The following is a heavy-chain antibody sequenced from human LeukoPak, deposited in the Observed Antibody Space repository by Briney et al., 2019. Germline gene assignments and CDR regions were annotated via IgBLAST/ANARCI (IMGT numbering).Heavy chain of an antibody. CDR3: ARVYNFHYSVDV. CDR2: INPNSGGT. Sequence: ASVKVSCKASGYTFTGYYMYWVRQAPGQGLEWMGWINPNSGGTNYAQKFQGRVTMTRDTSISTAYMDLSRLRSDDTAVYYCARVYNFHYSVDVWGQGTTVTVSS. V-gene: IGHV1-2*02. J-gene: IGHJ6*02. CDR1: GYTFTGYY.